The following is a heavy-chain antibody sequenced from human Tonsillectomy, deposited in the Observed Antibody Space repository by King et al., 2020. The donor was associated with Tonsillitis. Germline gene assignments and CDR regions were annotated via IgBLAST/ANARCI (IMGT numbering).Heavy chain of an antibody. D-gene: IGHD2-15*01. CDR3: ARGGWMRCSGGSCYPGDY. V-gene: IGHV3-33*01. J-gene: IGHJ4*02. Sequence: VQLVESGGGVVQPGRSLRLSCAASGFTFSSYGMHWVRQAPGKGLEWVAVIWYDGSNKYYADSVKGRFTISRDNSKNTLYLQMNSLRAEDTAVYYCARGGWMRCSGGSCYPGDYWGQGTLVTVSS. CDR1: GFTFSSYG. CDR2: IWYDGSNK.